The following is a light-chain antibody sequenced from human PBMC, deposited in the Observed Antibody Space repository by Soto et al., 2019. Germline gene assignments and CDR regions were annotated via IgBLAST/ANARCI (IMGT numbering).Light chain of an antibody. V-gene: IGKV1-9*01. Sequence: DIQLTQSPSFLSASVGDSVTITCRASQGISSYLAWYQQKPGKAPKLLIYAASTLQSGVPSRFSGSGSGTEFTRTVSSLQPEDFATYYCQQLNSYPRALTFGGGTKVEIK. CDR3: QQLNSYPRALT. CDR2: AAS. CDR1: QGISSY. J-gene: IGKJ4*01.